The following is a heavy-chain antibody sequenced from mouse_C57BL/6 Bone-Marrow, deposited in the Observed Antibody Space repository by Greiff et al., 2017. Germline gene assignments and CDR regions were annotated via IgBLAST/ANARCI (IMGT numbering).Heavy chain of an antibody. Sequence: DVHLVESGPGLVKPSQTVFLTCTVTGISITTGNYRWSWIRQFPGNKLEWIGYIYYSGTITYNPSLTSRTTITRDTPKNQFFLEMNSLTAEDTATYYCARDGGVSLYYDYDAYFDYWGQGTTLTVSS. CDR2: IYYSGTI. CDR3: ARDGGVSLYYDYDAYFDY. V-gene: IGHV3-5*01. CDR1: GISITTGNYR. D-gene: IGHD2-4*01. J-gene: IGHJ2*01.